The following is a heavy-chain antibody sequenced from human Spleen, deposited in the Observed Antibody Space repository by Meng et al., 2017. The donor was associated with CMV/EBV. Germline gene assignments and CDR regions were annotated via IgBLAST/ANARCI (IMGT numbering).Heavy chain of an antibody. Sequence: SETLSLTCAVSGGSISSSNWWSWVRQPPGKGLEWIGEIYHSGSTNYNPSLKSRVTISVDKSISTAYLQWSSLKASDTAIYYCARHRGWVDSSSSKEGYWFDPWGQGTLVTVSS. V-gene: IGHV4-4*02. CDR3: ARHRGWVDSSSSKEGYWFDP. D-gene: IGHD6-6*01. CDR1: GGSISSSNW. CDR2: IYHSGST. J-gene: IGHJ5*02.